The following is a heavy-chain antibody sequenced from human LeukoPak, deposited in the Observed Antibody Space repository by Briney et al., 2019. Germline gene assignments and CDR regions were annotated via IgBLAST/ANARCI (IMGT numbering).Heavy chain of an antibody. J-gene: IGHJ6*02. CDR1: GFTFSSYG. CDR3: AREWAYSSSWFGGNYYYGMDV. D-gene: IGHD6-13*01. V-gene: IGHV3-33*01. Sequence: GGSLRLPCAASGFTFSSYGMHWVRQAPGKGLEWVAVIWYDGSNKYYADSVKGRFTISRDNSKNTLYLQMNSLRAEDTAVYYCAREWAYSSSWFGGNYYYGMDVWGQGTTVTVSS. CDR2: IWYDGSNK.